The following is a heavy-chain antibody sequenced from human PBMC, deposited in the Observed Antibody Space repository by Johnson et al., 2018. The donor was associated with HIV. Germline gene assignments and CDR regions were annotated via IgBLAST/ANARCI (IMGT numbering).Heavy chain of an antibody. CDR2: IWYDGSNK. D-gene: IGHD5-18*01. Sequence: QVQLVESGGGVVQPGRSLRLSCAASGFTFSSYGMHWVRQAPGKGLEWVAVIWYDGSNKYYADSVKGRFTISRDNSKNTLYLHMISLRVEETAVYYCAKASLRGYSYVSYAFDIWCQGTIVTVSS. CDR1: GFTFSSYG. CDR3: AKASLRGYSYVSYAFDI. J-gene: IGHJ3*02. V-gene: IGHV3-33*06.